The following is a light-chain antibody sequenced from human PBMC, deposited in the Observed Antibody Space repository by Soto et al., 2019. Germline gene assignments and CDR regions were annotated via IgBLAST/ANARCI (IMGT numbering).Light chain of an antibody. Sequence: QSVLTQPPSVSEAPRQRVTIPCSGSSSNIGNNAVTWYQQLPGKAPKLLIYYDDLLPSGVSDRFSGSRSGTSASLAIRGLQSEDEADYYCAAWDDTLKGPVFGGGTQLTVL. J-gene: IGLJ3*02. CDR1: SSNIGNNA. V-gene: IGLV1-36*01. CDR3: AAWDDTLKGPV. CDR2: YDD.